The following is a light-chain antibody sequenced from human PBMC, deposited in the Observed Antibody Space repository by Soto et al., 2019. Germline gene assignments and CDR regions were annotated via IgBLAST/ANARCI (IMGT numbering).Light chain of an antibody. CDR1: QSISSW. J-gene: IGKJ1*01. V-gene: IGKV1-5*01. CDR3: QQYNSYSPT. CDR2: DAS. Sequence: DIQMTQSPSTLSASVGDRVTITCRASQSISSWLAWYQQKPGKAPKLLIYDASSLESGVPSRFSGSVSGTEFILTISSLQPDDFATYYCQQYNSYSPTFGQGTKV.